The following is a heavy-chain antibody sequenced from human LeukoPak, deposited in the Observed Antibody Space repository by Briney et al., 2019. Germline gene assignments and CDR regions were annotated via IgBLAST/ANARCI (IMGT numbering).Heavy chain of an antibody. CDR1: GFTFSSYA. V-gene: IGHV3-48*04. Sequence: GGSLRLSCAASGFTFSSYAMSWVRQAPGKGLEWVSYISSSGSTIYYADSVKGRFTISRDNAKNSLYLQMNSLRAEDTALYYCAECGGGSYLLAPLDWGQGTLVTVSS. J-gene: IGHJ4*02. CDR2: ISSSGSTI. D-gene: IGHD1-26*01. CDR3: AECGGGSYLLAPLD.